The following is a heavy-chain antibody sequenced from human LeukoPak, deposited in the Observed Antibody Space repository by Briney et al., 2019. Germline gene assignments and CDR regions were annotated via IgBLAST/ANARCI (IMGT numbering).Heavy chain of an antibody. CDR2: IYYSGST. CDR3: GRHDSTVTIFDY. V-gene: IGHV4-39*01. CDR1: GGSVSSGRYY. J-gene: IGHJ4*02. D-gene: IGHD4-17*01. Sequence: SETLSLTCSVSGGSVSSGRYYWGWLRQTPRKGLEWIGIIYYSGSTYYNTHPMSPLTISVDTSKNQLSLKLSSVTAADTAVYYCGRHDSTVTIFDYWGQGTLVTVSS.